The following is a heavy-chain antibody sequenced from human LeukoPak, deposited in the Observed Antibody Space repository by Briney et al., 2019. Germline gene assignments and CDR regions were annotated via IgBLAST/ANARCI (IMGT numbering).Heavy chain of an antibody. D-gene: IGHD6-13*01. J-gene: IGHJ4*02. CDR3: AKLSAGRYFDY. V-gene: IGHV3-23*01. Sequence: GGSLRLSCAASGFTFSSYWMSWVRQAPGKGLEWVSGISGGGGSTYYADSVKGRFTISRDNSKNTLYLQMNSLRAEDTAVYYCAKLSAGRYFDYWGQGTLVTVSS. CDR1: GFTFSSYW. CDR2: ISGGGGST.